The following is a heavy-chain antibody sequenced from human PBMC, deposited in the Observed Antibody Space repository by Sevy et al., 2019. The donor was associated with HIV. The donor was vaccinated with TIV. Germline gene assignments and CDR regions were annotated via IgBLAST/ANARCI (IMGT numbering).Heavy chain of an antibody. CDR2: ISSSSNHI. CDR3: ARVVAYCSGGSCFPGYYYGMDV. D-gene: IGHD2-15*01. V-gene: IGHV3-21*01. Sequence: GGSLRLSCAASGFTFSNYNMNWVRQAPGKGLEWVSSISSSSNHISYADSMKGRFTISRDNAKNSLYLQMNSLRAEDTAVYYCARVVAYCSGGSCFPGYYYGMDVWGQGTTVTVSS. CDR1: GFTFSNYN. J-gene: IGHJ6*02.